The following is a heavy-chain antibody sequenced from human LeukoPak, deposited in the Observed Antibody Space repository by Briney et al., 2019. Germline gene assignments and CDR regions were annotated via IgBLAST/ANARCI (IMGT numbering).Heavy chain of an antibody. CDR3: ARDRITMVRGVKAPHDWFDP. Sequence: VASVKVSCKASGYTFTSYYMHWVRQAPGQGLEWMGIINPSGGSTSYAQKFQGRVTMTRDTSTSTVYMELSSLRSEDTAVYYCARDRITMVRGVKAPHDWFDPWGQGTLVTVSS. CDR1: GYTFTSYY. CDR2: INPSGGST. V-gene: IGHV1-46*01. D-gene: IGHD3-10*01. J-gene: IGHJ5*02.